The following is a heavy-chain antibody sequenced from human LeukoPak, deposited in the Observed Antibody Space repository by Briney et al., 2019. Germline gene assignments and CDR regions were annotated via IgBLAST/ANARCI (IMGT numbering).Heavy chain of an antibody. CDR2: INPNSGGT. V-gene: IGHV1-2*06. D-gene: IGHD3-16*01. J-gene: IGHJ5*01. CDR1: GYTFTGYY. Sequence: GASVKVSCKASGYTFTGYYIHWVRQAPGQGLEWMGRINPNSGGTNYAQKFQGRVTKTRDTSIRTAYMELSRLTSDDTAIYYCARERGGNWFDSWGQGTLVTVSS. CDR3: ARERGGNWFDS.